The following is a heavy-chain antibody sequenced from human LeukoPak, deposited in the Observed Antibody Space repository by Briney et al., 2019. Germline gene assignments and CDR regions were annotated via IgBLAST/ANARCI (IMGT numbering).Heavy chain of an antibody. CDR3: ARDVVVTSVRLYDH. Sequence: PGGSLRLSCAASGFTFDDYAMHWVRQAPGKGLEWVSGISWNSGSIGYADSVKGRFTISRDNAKNSLYLQMNSLRAEDTAMYYCARDVVVTSVRLYDHWGQGTLVTVSS. J-gene: IGHJ4*02. D-gene: IGHD2-15*01. V-gene: IGHV3-9*01. CDR2: ISWNSGSI. CDR1: GFTFDDYA.